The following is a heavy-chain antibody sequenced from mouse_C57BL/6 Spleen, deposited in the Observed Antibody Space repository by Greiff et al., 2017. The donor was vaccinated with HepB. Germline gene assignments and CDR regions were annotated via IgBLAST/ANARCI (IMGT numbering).Heavy chain of an antibody. D-gene: IGHD4-1*01. CDR2: ISSGGDYI. V-gene: IGHV5-9-1*02. CDR1: GFTFSSYA. J-gene: IGHJ4*01. CDR3: TRDLGRGYAMDY. Sequence: EVQRVESGEGLVKPGGSLKLSCAASGFTFSSYAMSWVRQTPEKRLEWVAYISSGGDYIYYADTVKGRFTISRDNARNTLYLQMSSLKSEDTAIYYCTRDLGRGYAMDYWGQGTSVTVSS.